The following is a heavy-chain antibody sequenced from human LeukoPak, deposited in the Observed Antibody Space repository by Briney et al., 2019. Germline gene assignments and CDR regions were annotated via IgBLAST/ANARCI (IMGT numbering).Heavy chain of an antibody. CDR3: ARGYSSSWYFNWFDP. CDR2: INHSGYT. Sequence: PSETLSLTCAVYGESFSGYFWSWIRQPPGKGLEWIGEINHSGYTNYNPSLKSRVTISVDTSKNQFSLKLSSVTAADTAVYYCARGYSSSWYFNWFDPWGQGTLVTVSS. D-gene: IGHD6-13*01. CDR1: GESFSGYF. J-gene: IGHJ5*02. V-gene: IGHV4-34*01.